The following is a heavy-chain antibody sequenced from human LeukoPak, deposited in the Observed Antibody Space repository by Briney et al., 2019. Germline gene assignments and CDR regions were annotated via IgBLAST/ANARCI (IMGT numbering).Heavy chain of an antibody. CDR2: IAIYDDYT. CDR1: GYTFSSYG. Sequence: ASVKVSCKASGYTFSSYGISWVRQAPGQGLEWMGWIAIYDDYTDYAHKLQGRITMTTDTSTTTAYMELRSLRSDDTAMYYCARGGPDTLAGNLGDCWGQGTLVTVSS. V-gene: IGHV1-18*01. CDR3: ARGGPDTLAGNLGDC. J-gene: IGHJ4*02. D-gene: IGHD3-16*01.